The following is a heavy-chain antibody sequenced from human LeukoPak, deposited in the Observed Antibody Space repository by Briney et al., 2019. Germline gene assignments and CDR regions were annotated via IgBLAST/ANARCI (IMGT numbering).Heavy chain of an antibody. CDR2: ISGSGGST. Sequence: PGGSLRLSCAASGFTFSSYAMSWVRQAPGKGLEWVSAISGSGGSTYYADSVKGRFTTSRDNSKNTLYLQMDSLRAEDTAVYYCAKERLGGNYGDYAVDYWGQGTMVTVSS. J-gene: IGHJ4*02. V-gene: IGHV3-23*01. CDR3: AKERLGGNYGDYAVDY. CDR1: GFTFSSYA. D-gene: IGHD4-17*01.